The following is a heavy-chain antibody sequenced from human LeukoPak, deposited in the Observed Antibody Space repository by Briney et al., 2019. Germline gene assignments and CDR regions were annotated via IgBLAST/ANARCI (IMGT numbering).Heavy chain of an antibody. CDR3: ARGQLLFDY. J-gene: IGHJ4*02. Sequence: GGSLRLSCAASGFTFSSYGLHWVRQAPGKGLEWVAVIWYDGNKKYYADSVKGRFTISRDNSKNTLYLQTNSLRAEDTAVYYCARGQLLFDYWGQGTLVTVSS. CDR1: GFTFSSYG. CDR2: IWYDGNKK. D-gene: IGHD2-2*01. V-gene: IGHV3-33*01.